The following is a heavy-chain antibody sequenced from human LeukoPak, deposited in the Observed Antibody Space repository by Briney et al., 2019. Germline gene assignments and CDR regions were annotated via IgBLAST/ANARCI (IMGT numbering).Heavy chain of an antibody. CDR3: ARVSPSYCSSTSCPNFDY. V-gene: IGHV1-69*13. CDR1: GGIFSSYA. J-gene: IGHJ4*02. D-gene: IGHD2-2*01. Sequence: ASVKVSCKASGGIFSSYAISWVRQAPGQGLEWMGGIIPIFGTANYAQKFQGRVTITADESPSTAYMELSSLRSEDTAVYHCARVSPSYCSSTSCPNFDYWGQGTLVTVSS. CDR2: IIPIFGTA.